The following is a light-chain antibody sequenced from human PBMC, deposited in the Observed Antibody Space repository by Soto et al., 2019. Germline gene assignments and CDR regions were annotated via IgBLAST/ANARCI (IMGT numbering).Light chain of an antibody. CDR3: CSYAGSYTWV. Sequence: QSVLTQPRSVSGSPGQSVTISCTGTSSDVGGYNFVSWHQQHPGKAPKLMIYDVSKRPSGVPDRFSGSKSGNTASLTISGLQAEDEADYYCCSYAGSYTWVFGTGTKLTGL. CDR2: DVS. V-gene: IGLV2-11*01. J-gene: IGLJ1*01. CDR1: SSDVGGYNF.